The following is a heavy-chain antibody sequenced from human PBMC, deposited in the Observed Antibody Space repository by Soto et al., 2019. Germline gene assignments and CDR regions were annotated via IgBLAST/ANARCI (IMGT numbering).Heavy chain of an antibody. Sequence: GGSLRRSGAASGFAFDDCALHWVRQTPGKGLDWVSSISWNSGYIDDAECVRCRFSSSRDNAKNSLYLQMNSLRAEDTALYFCAREISVRATAYRYFDHWGRRTLVTVSS. CDR2: ISWNSGYI. D-gene: IGHD3-16*01. CDR3: AREISVRATAYRYFDH. V-gene: IGHV3-9*01. CDR1: GFAFDDCA. J-gene: IGHJ4*02.